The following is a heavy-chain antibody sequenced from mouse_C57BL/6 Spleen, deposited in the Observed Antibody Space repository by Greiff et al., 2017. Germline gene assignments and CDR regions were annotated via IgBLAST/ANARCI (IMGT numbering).Heavy chain of an antibody. J-gene: IGHJ2*01. CDR2: INPGSGGT. CDR1: GYAFTNYL. D-gene: IGHD1-1*01. Sequence: QVQLQQSGAELVRPGTSVKVSCKASGYAFTNYLIEWVKQRPGQGLEWIGVINPGSGGTNYTEKFKGKATLTADKSSSTAYMQLSSLTSEDSAVYFYARRNYYGSSSLTLDYWGQGTTLTVSS. V-gene: IGHV1-54*01. CDR3: ARRNYYGSSSLTLDY.